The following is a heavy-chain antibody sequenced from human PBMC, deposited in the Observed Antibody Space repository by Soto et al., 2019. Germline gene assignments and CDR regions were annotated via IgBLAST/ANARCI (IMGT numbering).Heavy chain of an antibody. CDR1: GFTFSSYG. Sequence: GGSLRLSCAASGFTFSSYGMHWVRQAPGKGLEWVAVISYDGSNKYYADSVKSRFTISRDNSKNTLYLQMNSLRAEDTAVYYCAKDYGDYDLGRFDYWGQGTLVTVSS. D-gene: IGHD4-17*01. V-gene: IGHV3-30*18. CDR3: AKDYGDYDLGRFDY. J-gene: IGHJ4*02. CDR2: ISYDGSNK.